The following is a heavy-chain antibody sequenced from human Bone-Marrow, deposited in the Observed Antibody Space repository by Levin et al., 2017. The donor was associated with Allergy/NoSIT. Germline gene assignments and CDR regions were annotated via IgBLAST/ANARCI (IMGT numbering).Heavy chain of an antibody. J-gene: IGHJ5*02. V-gene: IGHV1-2*02. D-gene: IGHD1-14*01. Sequence: ASVKVSCKASGYTFTGYYIHWVRQAPGQGLEWMGWINPDSGGTNYAQKFSGRVILTRDTSINTAYIEVTRLRFDDTAVYFCARMLTGTWEWFDPWGQGTLVTVS. CDR1: GYTFTGYY. CDR3: ARMLTGTWEWFDP. CDR2: INPDSGGT.